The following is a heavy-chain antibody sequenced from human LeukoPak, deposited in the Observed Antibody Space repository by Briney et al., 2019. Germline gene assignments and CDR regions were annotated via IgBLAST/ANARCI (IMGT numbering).Heavy chain of an antibody. J-gene: IGHJ6*03. CDR1: GFTFSSYA. D-gene: IGHD3-16*01. CDR2: ISGSGGST. CDR3: AKGVDASGIYYYFYMDV. Sequence: GGSLRLSCAASGFTFSSYAMSWVRQAPGKGLEWVSVISGSGGSTYYADSVKGRFTISRDNSKNTLYLQMNNLRAEDTAVYYCAKGVDASGIYYYFYMDVWGKGTTVTVSS. V-gene: IGHV3-23*01.